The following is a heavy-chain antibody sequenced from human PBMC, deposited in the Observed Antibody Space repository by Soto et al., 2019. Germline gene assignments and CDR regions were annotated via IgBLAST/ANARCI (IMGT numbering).Heavy chain of an antibody. Sequence: QVQLQESGPGLVKPSGTLSLTCAVSGGSISSSNWWSWVRQPPGKGLEWIGEIYHSGSTNYNPSLNSRVTISVDKSKNQFSLKLSSVPAADTAVYYCARVSGSYYYGMDVWGQGTTVTVSS. CDR2: IYHSGST. CDR1: GGSISSSNW. V-gene: IGHV4-4*02. D-gene: IGHD1-26*01. J-gene: IGHJ6*02. CDR3: ARVSGSYYYGMDV.